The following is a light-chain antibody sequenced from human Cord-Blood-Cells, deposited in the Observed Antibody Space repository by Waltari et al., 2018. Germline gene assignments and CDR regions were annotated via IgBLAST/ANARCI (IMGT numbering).Light chain of an antibody. V-gene: IGLV2-11*01. CDR2: DVS. CDR1: SSDVGGYNY. J-gene: IGLJ3*02. Sequence: QSAMTQPRSVSGSPGQSVTIPCTGTSSDVGGYNYVSWYQQHPGKAPKLMLYDVSKRPSGVPYRFSGSKSVNTASLTISGLQAEDEADYYCCSYAGSYTLVFGGGTKLTVL. CDR3: CSYAGSYTLV.